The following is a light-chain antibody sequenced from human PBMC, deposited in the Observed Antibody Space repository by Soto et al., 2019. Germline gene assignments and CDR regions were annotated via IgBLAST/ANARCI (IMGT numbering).Light chain of an antibody. CDR1: SSDVGSYNL. CDR3: CSYARIRSYTFWV. J-gene: IGLJ3*02. Sequence: QSALTQPASVSGSPGQSITISCTGTSSDVGSYNLVSWYQQHPGKAPKLIIYEDTKRPSGVSNRFSGSKSGNTASLTISGLQAEDEADYYCCSYARIRSYTFWVFGGGTKLTVL. V-gene: IGLV2-23*01. CDR2: EDT.